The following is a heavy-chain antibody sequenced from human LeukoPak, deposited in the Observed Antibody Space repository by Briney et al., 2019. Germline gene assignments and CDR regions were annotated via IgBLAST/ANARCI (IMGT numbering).Heavy chain of an antibody. CDR2: IYYSGST. V-gene: IGHV4-31*03. J-gene: IGHJ6*02. D-gene: IGHD2-2*01. CDR1: GGSISSGGYY. CDR3: AREVVPAAFAMDV. Sequence: SETLSLTCTVSGGSISSGGYYWYWIRQHPGKGLEWIGYIYYSGSTCYNPSLKSRLTISVDTSKNQFSLKLSSVTAADTAVYYCAREVVPAAFAMDVWGQGTTVTVSS.